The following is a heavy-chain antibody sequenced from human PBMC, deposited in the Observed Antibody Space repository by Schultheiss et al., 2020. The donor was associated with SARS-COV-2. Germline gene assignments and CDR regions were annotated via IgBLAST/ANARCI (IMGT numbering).Heavy chain of an antibody. Sequence: GGSLRLSCAASGFTFSDYYMSWIRQAPGKGLEWVSYISSSSSYIYYADSVKGRFTISRDNAKNSLFLQMNSLRVEDTAVYYCARVAAIYRYYFDYWGQGILVTVSS. CDR1: GFTFSDYY. V-gene: IGHV3-11*06. J-gene: IGHJ4*02. D-gene: IGHD5/OR15-5a*01. CDR3: ARVAAIYRYYFDY. CDR2: ISSSSSYI.